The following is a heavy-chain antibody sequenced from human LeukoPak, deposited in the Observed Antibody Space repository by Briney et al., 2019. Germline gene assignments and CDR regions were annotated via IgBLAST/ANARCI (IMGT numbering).Heavy chain of an antibody. D-gene: IGHD3-22*01. V-gene: IGHV1-69*01. Sequence: GRSLRLSCAASGFTFSSYAMHWVRQAPGQGLEWMGGIIPIFGTANYAQKFQGRVTITADESRTIAYMELSSLGSDDTAVYYCARGSYYYESSGYSLYWGQGTLVTVSS. J-gene: IGHJ4*02. CDR1: GFTFSSYA. CDR2: IIPIFGTA. CDR3: ARGSYYYESSGYSLY.